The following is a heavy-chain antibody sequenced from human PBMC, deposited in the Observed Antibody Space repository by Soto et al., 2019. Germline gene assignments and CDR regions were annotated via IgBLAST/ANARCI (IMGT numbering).Heavy chain of an antibody. D-gene: IGHD6-25*01. V-gene: IGHV3-48*01. Sequence: EVQLVESGGGLVQPGGSLRLSCAASGFTFSSYSMNWVRQAPGKGLEWVSYISSSGTTMYYADSVKGRFTISRDSAKNSLSLQMNCLRVEDTAVYYCARGAETGYSGVDYWGQGTLVTVSS. CDR3: ARGAETGYSGVDY. J-gene: IGHJ4*02. CDR2: ISSSGTTM. CDR1: GFTFSSYS.